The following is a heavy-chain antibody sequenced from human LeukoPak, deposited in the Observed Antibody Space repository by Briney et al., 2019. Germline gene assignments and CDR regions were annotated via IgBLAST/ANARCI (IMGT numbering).Heavy chain of an antibody. Sequence: GGSLRLSCAASGFTFSSYGMHWVRQAPGKGLEWVAVIWYDGSNKYYADSVKGRFTISRDNSKNTLYLQMNSLRAEDTAVYYCARGRRGSGWRLLDYWGQGTLVTVSS. V-gene: IGHV3-33*01. CDR3: ARGRRGSGWRLLDY. D-gene: IGHD6-19*01. J-gene: IGHJ4*02. CDR2: IWYDGSNK. CDR1: GFTFSSYG.